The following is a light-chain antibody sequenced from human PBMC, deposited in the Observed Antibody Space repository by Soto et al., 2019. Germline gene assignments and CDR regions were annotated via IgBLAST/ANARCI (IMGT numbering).Light chain of an antibody. J-gene: IGKJ1*01. CDR1: QTITRY. Sequence: DIQMTQSPSSLSASVGDRVTITCRASQTITRYLNWYQQKPGKAPKLLIYGASSLQSGVPSGFSGSGSGTDFTPIISSLQPEDFATYYYQQSYSAPLTFGRGTKVEIK. CDR2: GAS. V-gene: IGKV1-39*01. CDR3: QQSYSAPLT.